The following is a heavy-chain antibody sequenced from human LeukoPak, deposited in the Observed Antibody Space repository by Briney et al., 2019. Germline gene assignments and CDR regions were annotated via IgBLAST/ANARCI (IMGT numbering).Heavy chain of an antibody. CDR3: ARDRDGDWSIGHFDY. Sequence: GGSLRLSCAASGFTFTSYSMNWVRQAPGKGLEWVSHISSSSSTVYYADPVKGRFTTSRDNAKSSLFLQMSSLRDDDTAVYYCARDRDGDWSIGHFDYWGQGTLVTVSS. V-gene: IGHV3-48*02. D-gene: IGHD3-9*01. CDR2: ISSSSSTV. CDR1: GFTFTSYS. J-gene: IGHJ4*02.